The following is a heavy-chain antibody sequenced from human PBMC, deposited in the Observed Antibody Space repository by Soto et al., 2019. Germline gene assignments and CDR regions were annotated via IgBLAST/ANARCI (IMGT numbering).Heavy chain of an antibody. Sequence: SVNVSCKASGGTFSSYAISLVRQAPRQGLEWMGGIIPIFGTANYAQKFQGRVTITADESTSTAYMELSSLRSEDTAVYYCARTYCSGGSCYESDPLTPGWFDPWGQGTLVTAPQ. V-gene: IGHV1-69*13. CDR3: ARTYCSGGSCYESDPLTPGWFDP. J-gene: IGHJ5*02. CDR1: GGTFSSYA. CDR2: IIPIFGTA. D-gene: IGHD2-15*01.